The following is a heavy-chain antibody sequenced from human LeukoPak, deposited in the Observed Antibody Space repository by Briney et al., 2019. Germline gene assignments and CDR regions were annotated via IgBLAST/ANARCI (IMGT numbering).Heavy chain of an antibody. V-gene: IGHV5-51*01. D-gene: IGHD6-19*01. CDR2: IYPGDSDT. CDR1: GYSFTSYW. CDR3: ARGLVAGTLYNWFDP. J-gene: IGHJ5*02. Sequence: GESLKISCKGSGYSFTSYWIGWVRQMPGKGLEWMGIIYPGDSDTRYSPSFQGQVTISADKSISTAYLQWSSLKASDTAMYYCARGLVAGTLYNWFDPWGQGTLVTVSS.